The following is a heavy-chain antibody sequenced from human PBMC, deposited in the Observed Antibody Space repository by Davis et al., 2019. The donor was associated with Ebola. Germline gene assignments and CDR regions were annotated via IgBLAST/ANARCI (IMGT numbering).Heavy chain of an antibody. V-gene: IGHV3-7*03. CDR2: IRPDGSEE. D-gene: IGHD2-21*02. Sequence: GASLKISCAASGFTSSKYWMSWVSQAPGKGLEWVANIRPDGSEEQYVDSLKGRINISRENAKNSLYLQVDSLRDEDTAVYYCAKFSRGGDSVWGQGTLVTVSS. CDR3: AKFSRGGDSV. CDR1: GFTSSKYW. J-gene: IGHJ4*02.